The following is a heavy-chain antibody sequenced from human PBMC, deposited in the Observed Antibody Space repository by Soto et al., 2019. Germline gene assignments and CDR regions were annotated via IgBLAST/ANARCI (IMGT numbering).Heavy chain of an antibody. V-gene: IGHV2-5*02. CDR3: AHRGYMYGNWDHGYFDY. J-gene: IGHJ4*02. Sequence: QITLKESGPTRVRPTQTLALTCTFSGFSLTTSGVGVGWIRKTQVKALEWLAVIYWDDDKRYSPSLESRLTITKDISKNPVVLTMADMDPVDTATYFCAHRGYMYGNWDHGYFDYWGQGTLVTVSS. CDR2: IYWDDDK. CDR1: GFSLTTSGVG. D-gene: IGHD5-18*01.